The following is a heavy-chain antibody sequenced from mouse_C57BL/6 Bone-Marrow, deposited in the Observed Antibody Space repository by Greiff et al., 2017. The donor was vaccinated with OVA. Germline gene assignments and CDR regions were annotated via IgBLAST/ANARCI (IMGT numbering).Heavy chain of an antibody. V-gene: IGHV1-54*01. D-gene: IGHD2-1*01. J-gene: IGHJ2*01. Sequence: QVQLQQSGAELVRPGTSVKVSCKASGYAFTNYLIEWVKQRPGQGLEWIGVINPGSGGTNYNEKFKGKATLSADKSSSTAYMQLSSLTSEYSAVYFWARAYGNYVLDYWGQGTTLTVSS. CDR1: GYAFTNYL. CDR3: ARAYGNYVLDY. CDR2: INPGSGGT.